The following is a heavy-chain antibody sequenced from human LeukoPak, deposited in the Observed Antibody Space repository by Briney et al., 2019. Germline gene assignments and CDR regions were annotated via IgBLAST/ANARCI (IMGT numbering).Heavy chain of an antibody. J-gene: IGHJ4*02. D-gene: IGHD6-13*01. Sequence: SVKVSCKASGGTFSSYAISWVRQAPGQGLEWMGGIIPIFGTANYAQKFQGRITITADESTSTAYMELSSLRSEDTDVYYCARGFSAAAGRFDYWGQGTLVTVSS. CDR1: GGTFSSYA. V-gene: IGHV1-69*13. CDR3: ARGFSAAAGRFDY. CDR2: IIPIFGTA.